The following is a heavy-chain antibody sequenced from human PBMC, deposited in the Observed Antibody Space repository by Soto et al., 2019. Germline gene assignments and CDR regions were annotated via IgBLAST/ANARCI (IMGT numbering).Heavy chain of an antibody. Sequence: PSQTLSLTCAISGDSVSSNSVAWNWIRQSPSGGLEWLGRTYYRSKWHDDYAVPVRSRMTIDADLSKNQFSLQLSSVTPEDSAVYYCARAPPGGYYFDYWGQGTLVTVSS. J-gene: IGHJ4*02. D-gene: IGHD5-12*01. CDR3: ARAPPGGYYFDY. CDR2: TYYRSKWHD. CDR1: GDSVSSNSVA. V-gene: IGHV6-1*01.